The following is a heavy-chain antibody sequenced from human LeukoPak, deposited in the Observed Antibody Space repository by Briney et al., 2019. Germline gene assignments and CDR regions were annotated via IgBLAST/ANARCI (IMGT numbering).Heavy chain of an antibody. CDR1: GGTFSSYA. CDR2: IIPIFGTA. CDR3: ARAGKRAVLRFLEWLLYFDY. V-gene: IGHV1-69*13. D-gene: IGHD3-3*01. Sequence: ASVKVSCKASGGTFSSYAISWVRQAPGQGLEWMGGIIPIFGTANNAQKFQGRVTITADESTSTAYMELSSLRSEDTAVYYCARAGKRAVLRFLEWLLYFDYWGQGTLVTVSS. J-gene: IGHJ4*02.